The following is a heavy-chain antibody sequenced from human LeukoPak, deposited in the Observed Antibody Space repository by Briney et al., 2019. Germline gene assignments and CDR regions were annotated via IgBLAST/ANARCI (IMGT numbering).Heavy chain of an antibody. J-gene: IGHJ4*02. Sequence: PSETLSLTCTVSGGSISSSYWSWIRQSPGKGLEWIGYIYYSGSTNYNPSLKSRVTISVDASKNQFSLKLSSVTAADTAVYYCARGAYCGGDCSGYFDYWGQGTLVTVSS. CDR2: IYYSGST. V-gene: IGHV4-59*01. D-gene: IGHD2-21*02. CDR3: ARGAYCGGDCSGYFDY. CDR1: GGSISSSY.